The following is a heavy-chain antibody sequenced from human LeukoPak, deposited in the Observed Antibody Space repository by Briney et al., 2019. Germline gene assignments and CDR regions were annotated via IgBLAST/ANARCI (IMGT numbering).Heavy chain of an antibody. D-gene: IGHD3-10*01. CDR2: IDPSDSYT. CDR1: GYSFTSYW. CDR3: ARLWALGGDYYYGMDV. J-gene: IGHJ6*04. V-gene: IGHV5-10-1*01. Sequence: GESLKISCKGSGYSFTSYWISWVRQMPGQGREWMGRIDPSDSYTNYSPSFQGHVTISADKSISTAYLQWSSLKASDTAMYYCARLWALGGDYYYGMDVWGKGTTVTVSS.